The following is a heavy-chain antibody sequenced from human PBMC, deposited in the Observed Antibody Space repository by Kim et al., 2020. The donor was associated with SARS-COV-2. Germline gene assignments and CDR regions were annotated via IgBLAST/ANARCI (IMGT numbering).Heavy chain of an antibody. CDR3: AREVGSRGWYTVDY. V-gene: IGHV3-23*01. J-gene: IGHJ4*02. Sequence: ADSVKGRFSISRDNSKNTHLLQVNSLRAEDPAIYYCAREVGSRGWYTVDYWGQGTLVTVSS. D-gene: IGHD6-19*01.